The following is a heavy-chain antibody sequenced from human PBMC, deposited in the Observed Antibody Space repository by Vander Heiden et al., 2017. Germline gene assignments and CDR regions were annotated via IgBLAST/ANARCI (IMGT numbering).Heavy chain of an antibody. CDR2: ISGSGGST. CDR3: AKDHGSGSYSDY. D-gene: IGHD3-10*01. J-gene: IGHJ4*02. CDR1: GFNFSSYA. V-gene: IGHV3-23*01. Sequence: EVQLLESGGGLVQPGGFLRLCCAASGFNFSSYAMSWVRQAPGKGLEWVSAISGSGGSTYYADSVKGRFTISRDNSKNTLYLQMNSLRAEDTAVYYCAKDHGSGSYSDYWGQGTLVTVSS.